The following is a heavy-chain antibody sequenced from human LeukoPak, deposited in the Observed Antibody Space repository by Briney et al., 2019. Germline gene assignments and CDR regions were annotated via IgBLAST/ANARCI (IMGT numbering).Heavy chain of an antibody. D-gene: IGHD2-2*01. CDR2: IYHSGST. CDR3: ARILPDIVVVPAAEGYYYMDV. Sequence: SETLSLTCAVSGYSISGGYYWGWIRQPPGKGLEGSGSIYHSGSTYYNPSLESRVTISVDTSKNKFSLKLSSVPAADTAVYYCARILPDIVVVPAAEGYYYMDVWGKGTTVTVSS. J-gene: IGHJ6*03. CDR1: GYSISGGYY. V-gene: IGHV4-38-2*01.